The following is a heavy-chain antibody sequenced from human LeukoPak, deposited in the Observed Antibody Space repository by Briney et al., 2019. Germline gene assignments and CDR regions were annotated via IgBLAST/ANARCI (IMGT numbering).Heavy chain of an antibody. CDR3: ARSTDNYYYYMDV. V-gene: IGHV3-74*01. J-gene: IGHJ6*03. CDR1: GFTFSSYW. D-gene: IGHD3-9*01. CDR2: INSDGSST. Sequence: GGSLRLSCAASGFTFSSYWMHWVRQAPGKGLVWVSRINSDGSSTSYADSVKGRFTISRDNAKNTLYLQMNSLRAEDTAVYYCARSTDNYYYYMDVWGKGTTVTVSS.